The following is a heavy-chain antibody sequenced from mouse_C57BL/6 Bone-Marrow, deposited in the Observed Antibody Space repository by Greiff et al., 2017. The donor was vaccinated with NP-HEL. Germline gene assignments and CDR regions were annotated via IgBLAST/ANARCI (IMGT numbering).Heavy chain of an antibody. CDR3: TSNYGWFAY. CDR2: IDPETGGT. CDR1: GYTFTDYE. V-gene: IGHV1-15*01. Sequence: QVQLKESGAELVRPGASVTLSCKASGYTFTDYEMHWVKQTPVHGLEWIGAIDPETGGTAYNQKFKGKAILTADKSSSTAYMELRSLTSEDSAVYYCTSNYGWFAYWGQGTLVTVSA. J-gene: IGHJ3*01. D-gene: IGHD1-1*01.